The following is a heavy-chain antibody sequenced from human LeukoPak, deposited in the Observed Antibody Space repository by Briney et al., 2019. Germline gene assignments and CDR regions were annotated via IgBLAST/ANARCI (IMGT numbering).Heavy chain of an antibody. D-gene: IGHD1-26*01. V-gene: IGHV4-34*01. Sequence: PSETLSLTCAVYGGSFSGYYWSWIRQPPGKGLEWIGEINHSGSTNYNPSLKSRVTISVDTSKNQFSLKLNSVTAADTAVYYCARVKGSDYYYYYYMDVWGKGTTVTISS. J-gene: IGHJ6*03. CDR1: GGSFSGYY. CDR3: ARVKGSDYYYYYYMDV. CDR2: INHSGST.